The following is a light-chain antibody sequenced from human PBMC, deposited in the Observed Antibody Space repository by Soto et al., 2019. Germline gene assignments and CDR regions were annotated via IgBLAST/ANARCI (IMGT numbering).Light chain of an antibody. J-gene: IGKJ2*01. CDR2: GAS. CDR1: QSVSSSY. Sequence: DIELTQSPCFLSLSPGERATLSCRASQSVSSSYLAWYQQKPGQAPRLLIYGASNTATGIPDRFSASGSKTNFTLTISRLEPEDDAVYYCQQYGSSTPYTFGQGTKLEIK. CDR3: QQYGSSTPYT. V-gene: IGKV3-20*01.